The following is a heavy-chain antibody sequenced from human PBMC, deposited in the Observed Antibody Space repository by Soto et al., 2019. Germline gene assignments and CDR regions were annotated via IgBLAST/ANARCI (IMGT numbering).Heavy chain of an antibody. J-gene: IGHJ3*02. CDR3: ARPYNSGRYDAFDI. CDR1: GGSISSYY. V-gene: IGHV4-59*01. CDR2: IYYSGST. Sequence: ETLSLTCTVSGGSISSYYWSWIRQPPGKGLEWIGYIYYSGSTNYNPSLKSRVTISVDTSKNQFSLKLSSVTAADTAVYYCARPYNSGRYDAFDIWGQGTMVTVSS. D-gene: IGHD6-19*01.